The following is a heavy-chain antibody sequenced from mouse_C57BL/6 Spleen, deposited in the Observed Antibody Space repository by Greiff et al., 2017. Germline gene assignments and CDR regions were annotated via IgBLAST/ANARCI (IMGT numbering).Heavy chain of an antibody. CDR1: GYEFSSSW. CDR3: ASGDGFDY. J-gene: IGHJ2*01. CDR2: IYPGDGDT. D-gene: IGHD2-3*01. Sequence: QVQLQQSGPELVKPGASVKISCKASGYEFSSSWMNWVKPRPGKGLEWIGRIYPGDGDTKYNGKFKGKATLTADKSSSTAYMQLSSLTSEDAAVYFCASGDGFDYWGQGTTLTVAS. V-gene: IGHV1-82*01.